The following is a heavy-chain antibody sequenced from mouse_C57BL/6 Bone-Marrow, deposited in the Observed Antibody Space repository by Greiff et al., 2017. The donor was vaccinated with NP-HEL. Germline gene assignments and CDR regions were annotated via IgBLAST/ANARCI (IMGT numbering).Heavy chain of an antibody. V-gene: IGHV1-72*01. Sequence: QVQLQQPGAELVKPGASVKLSCKASGYTFTSYWMHWVKQRPGRGLEWIGRIDPNSGGTKYNEKFKSKATLTVDKPSSTAYMQLSSLTSEDSAVYDCARSYYDSHYYAMDYWGQGTSVTVSS. CDR1: GYTFTSYW. J-gene: IGHJ4*01. CDR2: IDPNSGGT. D-gene: IGHD2-4*01. CDR3: ARSYYDSHYYAMDY.